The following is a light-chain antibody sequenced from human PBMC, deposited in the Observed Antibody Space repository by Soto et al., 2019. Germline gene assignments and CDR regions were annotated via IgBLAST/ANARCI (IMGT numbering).Light chain of an antibody. Sequence: QPVLTQPPSVSGAPGQRVTISCTGSSSNIGAGYDVHWYQQLPGTAPKLLIYGNSNRPSGVPDRFSGSKSGTSASLAITGLKAEDEADYFCQSYYSSLSGYVFGTGTKLTAL. V-gene: IGLV1-40*01. CDR3: QSYYSSLSGYV. CDR2: GNS. CDR1: SSNIGAGYD. J-gene: IGLJ1*01.